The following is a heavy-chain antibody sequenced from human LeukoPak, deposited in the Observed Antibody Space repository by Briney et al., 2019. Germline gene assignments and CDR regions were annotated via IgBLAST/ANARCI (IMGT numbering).Heavy chain of an antibody. CDR2: MNHNSGNT. CDR1: GYTFTSYD. Sequence: ASVKVSCKASGYTFTSYDINWVRQATGQGLEWMGWMNHNSGNTGHAQKFQGRVTMTRNTSISTAYIELSSLRSEDTAVYYCARGHSSSWYSYWGQGTLVTVSS. V-gene: IGHV1-8*01. J-gene: IGHJ4*02. CDR3: ARGHSSSWYSY. D-gene: IGHD6-13*01.